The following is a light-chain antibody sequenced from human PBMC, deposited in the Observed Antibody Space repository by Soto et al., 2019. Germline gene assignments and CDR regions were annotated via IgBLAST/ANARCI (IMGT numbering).Light chain of an antibody. CDR1: SSDVGGYNH. V-gene: IGLV2-11*01. CDR2: DVT. J-gene: IGLJ1*01. Sequence: QSALTQPRSVSGSPGQSVTISCTGTSSDVGGYNHVSWYQHHPGKAPKLIVYDVTQRPSGIPDRFSGSKSGNTASLTISGLQPDDEAYYHCCSYADNYFYVFGSGTKGTVL. CDR3: CSYADNYFYV.